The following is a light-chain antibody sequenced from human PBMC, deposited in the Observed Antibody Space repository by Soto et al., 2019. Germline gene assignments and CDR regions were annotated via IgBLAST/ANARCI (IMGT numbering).Light chain of an antibody. V-gene: IGKV3-11*01. Sequence: EIVMTQSPATLSVYPGERATLSCRASQSVSSYLAWYQQKPGQAPRLLIYDASNRATGIPARFSGSGSGTDFTLTISSLEPEDFGTHYCQQSYKMPSFGQGTRLEI. CDR2: DAS. CDR3: QQSYKMPS. CDR1: QSVSSY. J-gene: IGKJ5*01.